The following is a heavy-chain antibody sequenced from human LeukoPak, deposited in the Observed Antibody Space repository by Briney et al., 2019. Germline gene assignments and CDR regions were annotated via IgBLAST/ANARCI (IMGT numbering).Heavy chain of an antibody. CDR3: AKVDVLSSWYFYFDY. V-gene: IGHV3-23*01. CDR2: ISGSGGST. J-gene: IGHJ4*02. Sequence: PGGSLRLSCAASGSTFSSYAMSWVRQAPGKGLEWVSAISGSGGSTYYADSVKGRFTISRDNSKNTLYLQMNSLRAEDTAVYYCAKVDVLSSWYFYFDYWGQGTLVTVSS. D-gene: IGHD6-13*01. CDR1: GSTFSSYA.